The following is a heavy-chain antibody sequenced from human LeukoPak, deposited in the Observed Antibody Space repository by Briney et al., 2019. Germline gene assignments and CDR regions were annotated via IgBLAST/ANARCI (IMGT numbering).Heavy chain of an antibody. CDR3: ASGYDSSGSKGYFDY. CDR1: GFTFDDYA. Sequence: GGSLRLSCAASGFTFDDYAMHWVRQAPGKGLEWVSGISWNSGSIGYADSVKGRFTISRDNAKNSLYLQMNSLRAEGTALYYCASGYDSSGSKGYFDYWGQGTLVTVSS. V-gene: IGHV3-9*01. D-gene: IGHD3-22*01. CDR2: ISWNSGSI. J-gene: IGHJ4*02.